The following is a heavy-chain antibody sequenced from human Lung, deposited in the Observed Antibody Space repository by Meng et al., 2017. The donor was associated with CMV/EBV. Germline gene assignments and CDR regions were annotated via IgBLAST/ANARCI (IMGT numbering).Heavy chain of an antibody. D-gene: IGHD1-7*01. CDR3: ARDTGNFQIDY. Sequence: QLQLQESGPGLVKPSETLSLICTVPGGSISTSGSYWGWVRRPPGKGLEWIGSVHSSGSTFYIPSLKSRLTISLDTSKNQFSLRLSSVTAADTAIYYCARDTGNFQIDYWGQGTLVTVSS. CDR1: GGSISTSGSY. CDR2: VHSSGST. V-gene: IGHV4-39*07. J-gene: IGHJ4*02.